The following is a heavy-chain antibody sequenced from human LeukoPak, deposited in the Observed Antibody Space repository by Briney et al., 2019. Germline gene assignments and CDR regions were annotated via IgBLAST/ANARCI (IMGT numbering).Heavy chain of an antibody. Sequence: SETLSLTCAVYGGSFSGYYCTWIHQPPGKGLEWIGEIHPSGSTNYNPSLMSRVTLSLDTSKNQFSLRLNSVTAADTAVYFCARGLDTYKSGVDWGQGTLVTVSS. D-gene: IGHD1-26*01. CDR3: ARGLDTYKSGVD. CDR1: GGSFSGYY. V-gene: IGHV4-34*01. CDR2: IHPSGST. J-gene: IGHJ4*02.